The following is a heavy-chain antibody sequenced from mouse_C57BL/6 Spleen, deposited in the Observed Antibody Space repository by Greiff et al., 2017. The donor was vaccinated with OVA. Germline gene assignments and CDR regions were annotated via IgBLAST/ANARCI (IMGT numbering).Heavy chain of an antibody. CDR1: GFTFSDYG. D-gene: IGHD1-1*01. CDR2: ISSGSSTI. J-gene: IGHJ1*03. V-gene: IGHV5-17*01. Sequence: DVKLVESGGGLVKPGGSLKLSCAASGFTFSDYGMHWVRQAPEKGLEWVAYISSGSSTIYYADTVKGRFTISRDKAKNTLFLQMTSLRSEDTAMYYFATYYGSSYGYFDVWGTGTTVTVSS. CDR3: ATYYGSSYGYFDV.